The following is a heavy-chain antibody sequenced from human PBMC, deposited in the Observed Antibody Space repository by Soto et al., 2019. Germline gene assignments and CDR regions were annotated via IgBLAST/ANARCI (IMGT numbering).Heavy chain of an antibody. CDR2: ISYDGSNK. D-gene: IGHD3-3*01. CDR3: AKSSGGVSSGYYRRSDYYYGMDV. Sequence: GGSLRLSCAASGFTFSSYGMHWVRQAPGKGLEWVAVISYDGSNKYYADSVKGRFTISRDNSKNTLYLQMNSLRAEDTAVYYCAKSSGGVSSGYYRRSDYYYGMDVWGQGTTVTVSS. J-gene: IGHJ6*02. V-gene: IGHV3-30*18. CDR1: GFTFSSYG.